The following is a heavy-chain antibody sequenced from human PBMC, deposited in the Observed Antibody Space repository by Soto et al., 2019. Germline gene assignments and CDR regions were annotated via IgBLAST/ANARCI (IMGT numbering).Heavy chain of an antibody. V-gene: IGHV5-51*01. J-gene: IGHJ6*02. CDR2: IYPGDSDT. CDR1: GYSFTSYW. Sequence: GESLKISGKGSGYSFTSYWIGWVRQMPGKGLEWMGIIYPGDSDTRYSPSFQGQVTISADKSISTAYLQWSSLKASDTAMYYCARGFADSYGYYYYYGMDVWGQGTTVTVSS. D-gene: IGHD5-18*01. CDR3: ARGFADSYGYYYYYGMDV.